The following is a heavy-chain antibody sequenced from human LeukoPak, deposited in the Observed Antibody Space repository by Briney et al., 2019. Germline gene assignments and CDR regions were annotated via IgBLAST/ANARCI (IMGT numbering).Heavy chain of an antibody. D-gene: IGHD3-10*01. Sequence: SRTLSLTCTVSGGSISSGSYYWSWIRQPAGKGLEWIGRIYTSGSTNYNPSLKSRVTISVDTSKNQFSLKLSSVTAADTAVYYCARETVWFGELLDAFDIWGQGTMVTVSS. CDR2: IYTSGST. J-gene: IGHJ3*02. CDR3: ARETVWFGELLDAFDI. V-gene: IGHV4-61*02. CDR1: GGSISSGSYY.